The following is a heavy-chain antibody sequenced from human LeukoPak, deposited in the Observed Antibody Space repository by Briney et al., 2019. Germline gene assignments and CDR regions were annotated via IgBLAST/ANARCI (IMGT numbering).Heavy chain of an antibody. D-gene: IGHD3-10*01. Sequence: SETLSLTCAVYGGSFSGYYWSWIRQPPGKGLEWIGEINHSGSTNYNPSLKSRVTISVDTSKNQFSLKLSSVTAADTAVYYCARGERLDYYGSGSYFALDIWGQGTMVTVSS. J-gene: IGHJ3*02. CDR2: INHSGST. V-gene: IGHV4-34*01. CDR3: ARGERLDYYGSGSYFALDI. CDR1: GGSFSGYY.